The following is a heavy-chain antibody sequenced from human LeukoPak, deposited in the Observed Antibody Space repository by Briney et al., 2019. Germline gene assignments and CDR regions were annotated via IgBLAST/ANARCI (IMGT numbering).Heavy chain of an antibody. Sequence: SGTLSLTCAVSGGSISSSNWWSWVRPPPGKGLEWIGEIYHSGSTNYNPSLKSRVTISVDKSKNQFSLKLSSVTAADTAVYYCARVSGTGSGWFDPWGQGTLVTVSS. V-gene: IGHV4-4*02. CDR2: IYHSGST. CDR1: GGSISSSNW. J-gene: IGHJ5*02. D-gene: IGHD3/OR15-3a*01. CDR3: ARVSGTGSGWFDP.